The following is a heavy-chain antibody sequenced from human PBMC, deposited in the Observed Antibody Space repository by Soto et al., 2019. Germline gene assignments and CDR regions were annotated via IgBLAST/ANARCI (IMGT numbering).Heavy chain of an antibody. J-gene: IGHJ5*02. CDR2: IKQDGSEI. CDR3: ARLEWWFDP. V-gene: IGHV3-7*01. Sequence: EVQLVESGGGLVQPGGSLRLSCAASGFTFSTYWMGWVRQAPGKGLEWVANIKQDGSEIYYVDSVKGRFTISRDNAKNSLYLKMNSLRADDTAVYYCARLEWWFDPWGQGTLVTVSS. CDR1: GFTFSTYW. D-gene: IGHD3-3*01.